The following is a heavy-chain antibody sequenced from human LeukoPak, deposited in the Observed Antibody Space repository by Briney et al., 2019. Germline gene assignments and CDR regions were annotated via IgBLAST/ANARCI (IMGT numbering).Heavy chain of an antibody. Sequence: PGGSLRLSCAASGFTFSSYGMHWVRQAPGKGPEWVAVISYDESNKYYADSVKGRFTISRDNSKNTLYLQMNSLRAEDTAVYYCAKEAVNYYDSSGYFDDAFDIWGQGTMVTVSS. CDR3: AKEAVNYYDSSGYFDDAFDI. CDR1: GFTFSSYG. D-gene: IGHD3-22*01. J-gene: IGHJ3*02. V-gene: IGHV3-30*18. CDR2: ISYDESNK.